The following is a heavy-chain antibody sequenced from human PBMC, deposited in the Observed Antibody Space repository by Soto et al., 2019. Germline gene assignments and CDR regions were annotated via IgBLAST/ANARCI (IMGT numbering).Heavy chain of an antibody. CDR3: ARPHPLGYCSSTSCYNSNWFDP. V-gene: IGHV1-69*13. D-gene: IGHD2-2*02. Sequence: SVKVSCKASGGTFSSYAISWVRQAPGQGLEWMGGIIPIFGTANYAQKFQGRVTITADESTSTAYMELSSLRSEDTAVYYCARPHPLGYCSSTSCYNSNWFDPWGQGTLVTVS. CDR2: IIPIFGTA. CDR1: GGTFSSYA. J-gene: IGHJ5*02.